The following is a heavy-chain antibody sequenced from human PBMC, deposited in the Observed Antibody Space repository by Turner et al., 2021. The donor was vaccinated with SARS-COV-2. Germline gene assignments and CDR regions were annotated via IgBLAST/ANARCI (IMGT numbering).Heavy chain of an antibody. J-gene: IGHJ3*02. CDR3: AKGEGYGSGAFDI. D-gene: IGHD3-10*01. V-gene: IGHV3-23*01. Sequence: EVQLCESGGGLVQPGGSLTLSRSASGFTVSSYAMSWVRQAPGKGREWVSDISGSGVSTYYADSVKGRFTISRDNSKNTLYLQMNSLRDEDTAVYYCAKGEGYGSGAFDIWGQGTMVTVSS. CDR2: ISGSGVST. CDR1: GFTVSSYA.